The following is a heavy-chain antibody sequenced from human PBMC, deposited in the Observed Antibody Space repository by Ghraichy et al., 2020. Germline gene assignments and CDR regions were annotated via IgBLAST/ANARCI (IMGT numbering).Heavy chain of an antibody. D-gene: IGHD4-17*01. CDR1: GFIFSSYW. V-gene: IGHV3-74*01. CDR2: INSDGSST. J-gene: IGHJ4*02. CDR3: VRDGDYGADY. Sequence: SLRLSCAASGFIFSSYWMHWVRQVPGKGLVWVSRINSDGSSTTYADSVKGRFTISRDNAKNTLYLQMNSLRVEDTAVYYCVRDGDYGADYWGQGTLVTVSS.